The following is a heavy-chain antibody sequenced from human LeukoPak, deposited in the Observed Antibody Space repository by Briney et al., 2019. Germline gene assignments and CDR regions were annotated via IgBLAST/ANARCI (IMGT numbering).Heavy chain of an antibody. CDR3: ARSLGETTFDW. Sequence: GGSLRLSCVASGFTFRNYGMHWIRQAPGKGLEWVSVIFYDGSKKYYADFVKGRFTISRDNSKNVVYLQMNSLRAEDTAFYYCARSLGETTFDWWGQGTLVTVPS. D-gene: IGHD3-16*01. CDR1: GFTFRNYG. CDR2: IFYDGSKK. J-gene: IGHJ4*02. V-gene: IGHV3-33*01.